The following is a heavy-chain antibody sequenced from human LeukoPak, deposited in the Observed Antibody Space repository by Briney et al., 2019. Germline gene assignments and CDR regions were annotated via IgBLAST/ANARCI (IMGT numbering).Heavy chain of an antibody. J-gene: IGHJ5*02. CDR3: ARTEVLLWFGEFHNWFDP. D-gene: IGHD3-10*01. V-gene: IGHV1-18*01. CDR1: GYPFPSYG. CDR2: ISAYNGNT. Sequence: VKVSCQASGYPFPSYGISWVRQAPGQGLEWMGWISAYNGNTNYAQKLQGRVTMTTDTSTRTAYMELRSLRSDDTAVYYCARTEVLLWFGEFHNWFDPWGQGALVTVSS.